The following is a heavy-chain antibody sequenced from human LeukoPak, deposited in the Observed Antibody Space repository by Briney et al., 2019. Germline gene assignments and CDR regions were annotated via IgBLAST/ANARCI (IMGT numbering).Heavy chain of an antibody. CDR3: ARVSILNEPYWYFDL. Sequence: ASVKVSCKPSGYTFTGYYMHWVRQAPGLGLEWMGWINPNSGDTNYAQKFQGRVTMTTDTSTSTAYMELRSLRSDDTAVYYCARVSILNEPYWYFDLWGRGTLVTVSS. CDR2: INPNSGDT. D-gene: IGHD2/OR15-2a*01. CDR1: GYTFTGYY. V-gene: IGHV1-2*02. J-gene: IGHJ2*01.